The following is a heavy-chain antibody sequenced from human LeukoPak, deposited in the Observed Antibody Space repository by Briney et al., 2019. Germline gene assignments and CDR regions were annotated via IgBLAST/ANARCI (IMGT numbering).Heavy chain of an antibody. CDR3: ARGDVGATPARPIDY. J-gene: IGHJ4*02. CDR1: GGSFSGYY. D-gene: IGHD1-26*01. CDR2: INHSGST. V-gene: IGHV4-34*01. Sequence: PSETLSLTCAVYGGSFSGYYWSWIRQPPGKGLEWIGEINHSGSTNYNPSLKSRVTISVDTSKNQFSLKLSSVTAADTAVYYCARGDVGATPARPIDYWGQGTLVTVS.